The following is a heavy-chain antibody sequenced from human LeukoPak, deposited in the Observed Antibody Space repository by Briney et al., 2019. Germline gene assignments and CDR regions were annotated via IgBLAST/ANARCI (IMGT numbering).Heavy chain of an antibody. D-gene: IGHD3-16*02. J-gene: IGHJ2*01. Sequence: SETLSLTCTVSLGSISSYYCSWIRQPPGKGLEWIGYIYYSGSTNYNPSLKSRVTISIDSSKNQFSLKLNSVTAADSAVYYCTSRYPDLWGRGTLVTVSS. CDR2: IYYSGST. CDR1: LGSISSYY. CDR3: TSRYPDL. V-gene: IGHV4-59*08.